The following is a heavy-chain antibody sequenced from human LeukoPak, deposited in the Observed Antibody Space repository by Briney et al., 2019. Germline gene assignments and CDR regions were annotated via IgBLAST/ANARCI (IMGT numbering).Heavy chain of an antibody. CDR3: ARGSF. Sequence: GGSLRLSCAASGFTFSSYWMSWVRQAPGKGLEYVSAISSNGGSTYYANSVKGRFTISRDNSKNTLYLQMGSLRAEDMAVYYCARGSFWGQGTLVTVSS. CDR1: GFTFSSYW. CDR2: ISSNGGST. V-gene: IGHV3-64*01. J-gene: IGHJ4*02.